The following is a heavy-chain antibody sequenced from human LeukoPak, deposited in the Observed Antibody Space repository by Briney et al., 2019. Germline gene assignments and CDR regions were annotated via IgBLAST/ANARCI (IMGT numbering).Heavy chain of an antibody. Sequence: GGSLRLSCAASGFTFSDYYMSWIRQAPGKGLEWVLYISSRSSYTKYADPVKGRFTISRDNAKNSLHLQMNSLRAEDTAVYYCASSLTPGDGYNSRPFDYWGQGTLVTVSS. V-gene: IGHV3-11*06. CDR3: ASSLTPGDGYNSRPFDY. CDR2: ISSRSSYT. D-gene: IGHD5-24*01. J-gene: IGHJ4*02. CDR1: GFTFSDYY.